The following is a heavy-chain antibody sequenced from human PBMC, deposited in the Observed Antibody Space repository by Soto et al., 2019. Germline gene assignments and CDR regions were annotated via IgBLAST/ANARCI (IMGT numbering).Heavy chain of an antibody. CDR1: GFTFRDYA. V-gene: IGHV3-23*01. Sequence: VQLLESGGGLVQPGGSLRLSCAASGFTFRDYAMNWVRQAPGKGLEWVSDISGSGDSARYADSVRGRFTISRDNSRNTLDLQMHSLRVDDTAVYYCGKERRGSGWSVCNYWGQGTLVTVSS. CDR3: GKERRGSGWSVCNY. CDR2: ISGSGDSA. D-gene: IGHD6-19*01. J-gene: IGHJ4*02.